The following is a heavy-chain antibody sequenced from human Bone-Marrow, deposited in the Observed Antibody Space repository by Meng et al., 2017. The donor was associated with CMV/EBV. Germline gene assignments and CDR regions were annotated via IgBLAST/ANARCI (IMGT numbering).Heavy chain of an antibody. CDR2: ISSSSNYI. V-gene: IGHV3-21*01. D-gene: IGHD2-2*02. CDR3: ARDRFGSTSCYNDY. J-gene: IGHJ4*02. Sequence: GGSLRLSCAASGFTFSRYSMNWVRQAPGKGLEWVSSISSSSNYIYYADSVKGRFTISRDNTKNSLYLQMNSLRAEDTAVYYCARDRFGSTSCYNDYWGQGTLVTVSS. CDR1: GFTFSRYS.